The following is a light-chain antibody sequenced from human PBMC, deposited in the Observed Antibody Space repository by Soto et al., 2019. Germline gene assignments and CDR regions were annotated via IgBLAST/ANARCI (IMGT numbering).Light chain of an antibody. Sequence: DIPLTQSPSTLSASVGDRVTITCRASQSVGSWLAWYQQRPGKAPRLLIYDAPSLDSGVPARFSGSGSGTEFTLPVSSLQPDDFATYYCQQYDDYSWKTFGQGTKV. CDR1: QSVGSW. J-gene: IGKJ1*01. CDR2: DAP. V-gene: IGKV1-5*01. CDR3: QQYDDYSWKT.